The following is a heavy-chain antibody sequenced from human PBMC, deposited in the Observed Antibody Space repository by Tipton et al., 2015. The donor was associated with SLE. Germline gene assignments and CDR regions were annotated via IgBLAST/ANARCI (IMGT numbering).Heavy chain of an antibody. J-gene: IGHJ4*02. CDR3: AKNKGPY. CDR2: IYSDGST. V-gene: IGHV3-23*03. CDR1: GFTFSSHT. Sequence: GSLRLSCAASGFTFSSHTMSWVRQAPGKGLEWVSVIYSDGSTDYGDSVKGRFTVSRDNYRNTLYLQMDYLSAEDTAVYYCAKNKGPYWGQGTLVTVSS.